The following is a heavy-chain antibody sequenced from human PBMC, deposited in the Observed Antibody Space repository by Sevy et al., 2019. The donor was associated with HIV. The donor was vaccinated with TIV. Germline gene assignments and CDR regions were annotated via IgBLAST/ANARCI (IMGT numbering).Heavy chain of an antibody. V-gene: IGHV3-7*01. CDR3: ARTGSYADTYYYYYAMDV. CDR2: INQDGSEE. D-gene: IGHD3-16*01. Sequence: GGSLRLSCAASGFTVSSNYMSWVRQAPGKGLEWVANINQDGSEENYVDSVKGRFTIFRDNAKNSLFLQMNSLRAEDTAVYYCARTGSYADTYYYYYAMDVWGPGTTVTVSS. J-gene: IGHJ6*02. CDR1: GFTVSSNY.